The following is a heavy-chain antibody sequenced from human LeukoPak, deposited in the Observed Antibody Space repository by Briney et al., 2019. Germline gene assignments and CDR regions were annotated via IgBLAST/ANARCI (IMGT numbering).Heavy chain of an antibody. J-gene: IGHJ6*03. Sequence: ASVTVSCKSSRSTFKTYDIIWVRQASGQGIGRMGWMNPKSGDTVCAETFQARVTMTRNISMNTAYMELSNLKSEDTAIYYCARGVMGYYYYYMDLWGEGTTVTVSS. CDR2: MNPKSGDT. CDR1: RSTFKTYD. CDR3: ARGVMGYYYYYMDL. D-gene: IGHD2-8*01. V-gene: IGHV1-8*01.